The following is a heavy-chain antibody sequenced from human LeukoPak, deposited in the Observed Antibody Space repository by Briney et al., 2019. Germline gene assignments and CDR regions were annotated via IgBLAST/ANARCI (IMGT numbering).Heavy chain of an antibody. CDR2: INSDGSST. Sequence: GGSLRLSCAASGFMFNNYWMHWVRQAPGKGLVWVSRINSDGSSTGYADSVRGRFTISRDTAKNTLYLQMNSVRVEDTAMYYCAREEYSVRRCARLDHWGQGTLVIVSS. D-gene: IGHD4-11*01. CDR1: GFMFNNYW. CDR3: AREEYSVRRCARLDH. J-gene: IGHJ4*02. V-gene: IGHV3-74*01.